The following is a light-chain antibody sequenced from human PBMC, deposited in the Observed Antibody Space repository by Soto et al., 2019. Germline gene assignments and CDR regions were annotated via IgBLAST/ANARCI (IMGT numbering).Light chain of an antibody. J-gene: IGKJ4*01. CDR1: QSVRSH. V-gene: IGKV3-15*01. CDR2: GES. Sequence: EIVMTQSPATLSLSPGDRATLSFRASQSVRSHLAWFQQKPGQPPRLLIFGESTRATGVPARFSGSGSGTEFTLIISSLQSEDSAVYFCQQYNNWPLTFGGGTKVDIK. CDR3: QQYNNWPLT.